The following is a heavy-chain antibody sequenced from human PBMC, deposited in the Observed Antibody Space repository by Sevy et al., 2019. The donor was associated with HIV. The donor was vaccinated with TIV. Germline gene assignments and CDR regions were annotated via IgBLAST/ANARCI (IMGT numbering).Heavy chain of an antibody. D-gene: IGHD3-22*01. CDR3: AKDQGDYYDSSGYYSTVGAFDI. CDR2: ISGSGGST. V-gene: IGHV3-23*01. J-gene: IGHJ3*02. Sequence: GSLRLSCAASGFTFSSYAMSWVRQAPGKGLEWVSAISGSGGSTYYADSVKGRFTISRDNSKNTLYLQMNSLRAEDTAVYYCAKDQGDYYDSSGYYSTVGAFDIWGQGTMVTVSS. CDR1: GFTFSSYA.